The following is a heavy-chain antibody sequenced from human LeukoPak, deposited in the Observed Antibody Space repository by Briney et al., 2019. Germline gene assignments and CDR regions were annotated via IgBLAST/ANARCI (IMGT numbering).Heavy chain of an antibody. J-gene: IGHJ4*02. V-gene: IGHV5-51*01. CDR2: IYPGDSDT. D-gene: IGHD6-19*01. CDR1: GYTFTTYW. CDR3: ARRVFSSGWYVIRPATHFDY. Sequence: GESLKISCKGSGYTFTTYWIGWVRQMPGKGLEWMGIIYPGDSDTRYSPSFQGQVTISADKSISTAYLQWSSLKASDTATYYCARRVFSSGWYVIRPATHFDYWGQGTLVTVSS.